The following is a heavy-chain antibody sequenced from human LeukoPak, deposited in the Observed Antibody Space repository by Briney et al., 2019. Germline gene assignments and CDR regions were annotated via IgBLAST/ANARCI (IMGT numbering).Heavy chain of an antibody. CDR3: ARDRGGSYYWFDP. V-gene: IGHV1-2*02. CDR1: GYTFTGYY. CDR2: INPNSGGT. Sequence: ASVKVSCKASGYTFTGYYMHWVRQAPGQGLEWMGWINPNSGGTNYAQKFQGRVTMTRDTSISTAYMELSRLRSDDTAVYYCARDRGGSYYWFDPWGQGTLVTVSS. J-gene: IGHJ5*02. D-gene: IGHD1-26*01.